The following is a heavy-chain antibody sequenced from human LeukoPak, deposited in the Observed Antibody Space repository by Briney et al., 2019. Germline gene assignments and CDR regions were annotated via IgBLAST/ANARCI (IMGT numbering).Heavy chain of an antibody. CDR2: INHRGST. CDR3: ARSWAGMYYPFYYFDY. V-gene: IGHV4-34*01. J-gene: IGHJ4*02. D-gene: IGHD2-8*01. Sequence: PSENLSLTCAVYGDSFSGYYWSWIRQPPGKGLEWIAEINHRGSTHYNPSLKSRVNISADTSKSQFSLNLDSVTAADTAVYYCARSWAGMYYPFYYFDYWGQGSLVTVSS. CDR1: GDSFSGYY.